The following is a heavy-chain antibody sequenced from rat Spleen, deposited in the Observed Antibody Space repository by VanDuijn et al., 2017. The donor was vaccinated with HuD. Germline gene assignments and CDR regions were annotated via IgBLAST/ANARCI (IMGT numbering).Heavy chain of an antibody. D-gene: IGHD1-9*01. CDR2: IWTGGST. CDR3: TREGHTMDRATYWFAY. CDR1: GFSLTSYH. J-gene: IGHJ2*01. Sequence: QVQLKESGPGLVQPSQTLSLTCTVSGFSLTSYHVSWVRQPPGKGLEWMGVIWTGGSTAYNSLLKSRLTISRDTSKSQVFLKIYSLHTEDTAIYFCTREGHTMDRATYWFAYWGQGVMVTVSS. V-gene: IGHV2-43*01.